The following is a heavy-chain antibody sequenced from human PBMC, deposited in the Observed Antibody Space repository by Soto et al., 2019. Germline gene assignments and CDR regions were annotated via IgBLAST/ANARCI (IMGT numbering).Heavy chain of an antibody. V-gene: IGHV3-23*01. J-gene: IGHJ5*02. D-gene: IGHD6-13*01. Sequence: PGGSLRLSCAASGFTFSTYAMSWVRQAPGKGLEWVSGISAGGSGKIYADSVKGRFTISRDNSKNTLYLQMNSLRAEDTAVYYCAQVGGGSCWSRGWFDPWGQGTLVTVSS. CDR3: AQVGGGSCWSRGWFDP. CDR2: ISAGGSGK. CDR1: GFTFSTYA.